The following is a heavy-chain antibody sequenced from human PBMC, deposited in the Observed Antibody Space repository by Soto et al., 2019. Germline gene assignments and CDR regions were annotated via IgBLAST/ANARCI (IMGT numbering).Heavy chain of an antibody. CDR2: VSGSGASK. J-gene: IGHJ3*02. D-gene: IGHD3-22*01. Sequence: EVELLESGGTLVEPGGSLKLSCAASGFTFSSYTMNWVRQSPGKGLEWLSGVSGSGASKYYADSVKGRFTISRDNSNNTLFLQMNSLRAEYTAVYYCAITRLYDSTGYHRDGFDIWGQGTMVTVSS. CDR3: AITRLYDSTGYHRDGFDI. CDR1: GFTFSSYT. V-gene: IGHV3-23*01.